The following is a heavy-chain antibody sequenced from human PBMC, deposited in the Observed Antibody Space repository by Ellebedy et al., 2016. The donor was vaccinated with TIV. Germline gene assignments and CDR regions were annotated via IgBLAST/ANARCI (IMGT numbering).Heavy chain of an antibody. CDR1: SASISTSY. CDR2: ISNTGRT. Sequence: MPSETLSLTCTVSSASISTSYWSWIRQTPEKGLQWIGYISNTGRTNYNPPLQSRVTISVDTSRNQFSLKLTSVTAADTAVYYCARDRRGSYDYWGQGTLITVSS. CDR3: ARDRRGSYDY. V-gene: IGHV4-59*01. J-gene: IGHJ4*02. D-gene: IGHD3-10*01.